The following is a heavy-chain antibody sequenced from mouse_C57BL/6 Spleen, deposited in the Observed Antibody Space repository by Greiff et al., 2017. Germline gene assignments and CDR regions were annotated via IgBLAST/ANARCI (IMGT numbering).Heavy chain of an antibody. CDR2: IYPGDGDT. CDR3: ARWDFDY. J-gene: IGHJ2*01. CDR1: GYAFSSSW. Sequence: QVQLQEFGPELVKPGASVKISCKASGYAFSSSWMNWVKPRPGKGLEWIGRIYPGDGDTNYNGKFKGKATLTADKSSSTAYMQLSSLTSEDSAVYFCARWDFDYWGQGTTLTVSS. V-gene: IGHV1-82*01.